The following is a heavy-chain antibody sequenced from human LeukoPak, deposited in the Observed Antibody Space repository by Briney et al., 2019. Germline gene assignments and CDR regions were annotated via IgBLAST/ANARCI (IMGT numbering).Heavy chain of an antibody. D-gene: IGHD5-24*01. CDR2: IYYSGST. CDR3: ARDREMATISAFDI. CDR1: GGSISSYY. Sequence: SETLSLTCTVSGGSISSYYWSWIRQPPGMGLEWIGYIYYSGSTNYNPSLKSRVTISVDTSKNQFSLKLSSVTAADTAVYYCARDREMATISAFDIWGQGTMVTVSS. V-gene: IGHV4-59*01. J-gene: IGHJ3*02.